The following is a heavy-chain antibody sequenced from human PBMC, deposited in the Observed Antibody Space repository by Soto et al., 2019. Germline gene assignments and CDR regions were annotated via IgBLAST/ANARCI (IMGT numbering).Heavy chain of an antibody. CDR3: ASDLEWSSTSCYPLGHYDYVMDV. J-gene: IGHJ6*02. V-gene: IGHV1-69*06. Sequence: SVKVFGRTSGGTFSSDAISWVRPAPGQGRGWMGGIIPIFGTANYEQKFQVRVTMTADKSTSTDHMELNSLTSDDTYLYYCASDLEWSSTSCYPLGHYDYVMDVWG. D-gene: IGHD2-2*01. CDR2: IIPIFGTA. CDR1: GGTFSSDA.